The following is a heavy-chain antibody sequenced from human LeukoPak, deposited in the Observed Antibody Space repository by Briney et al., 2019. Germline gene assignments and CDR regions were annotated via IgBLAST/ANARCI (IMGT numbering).Heavy chain of an antibody. CDR3: ARIPNSANFPNWFDP. D-gene: IGHD4/OR15-4a*01. CDR2: IWNDGSYK. Sequence: GRSLRLSCAASGFTFSSCGMHWVRQAPGKGLEWVAVIWNDGSYKYYADSVKGRFTISRDNSKNTLYLEMNSLRAEDTAVYYCARIPNSANFPNWFDPWGQGTLVTVSS. CDR1: GFTFSSCG. J-gene: IGHJ5*02. V-gene: IGHV3-33*01.